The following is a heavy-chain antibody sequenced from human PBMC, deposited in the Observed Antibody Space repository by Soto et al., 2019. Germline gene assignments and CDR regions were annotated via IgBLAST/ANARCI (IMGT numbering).Heavy chain of an antibody. Sequence: SVKVSCKASGGTFSSYTISWVRQAPGQGLEWMGRIIPILGIANYAQKFQGRVTITADKSTSTAYMELSSLRSEDTAVYYCASPYYDILTGYYHHDDFDIWGQGTMVTVSS. CDR1: GGTFSSYT. J-gene: IGHJ3*02. D-gene: IGHD3-9*01. CDR3: ASPYYDILTGYYHHDDFDI. V-gene: IGHV1-69*02. CDR2: IIPILGIA.